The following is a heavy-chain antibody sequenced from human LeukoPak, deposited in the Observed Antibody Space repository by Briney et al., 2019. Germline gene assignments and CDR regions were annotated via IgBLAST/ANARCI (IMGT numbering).Heavy chain of an antibody. CDR2: MNPNSGNT. D-gene: IGHD2-2*01. CDR1: RYTFTSYD. J-gene: IGHJ6*02. CDR3: ARGPLVIVPAAINYYYGMDV. Sequence: ASVKVSCKASRYTFTSYDINWVRQATGQGLEWMGWMNPNSGNTGYAQKFQGRVTMTRNTSISTAYMELSSLRSEDTAVYYCARGPLVIVPAAINYYYGMDVWGQGTTVTVSS. V-gene: IGHV1-8*01.